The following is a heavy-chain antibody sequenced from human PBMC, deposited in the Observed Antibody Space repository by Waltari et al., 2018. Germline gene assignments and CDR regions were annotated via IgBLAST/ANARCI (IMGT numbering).Heavy chain of an antibody. V-gene: IGHV3-30*02. D-gene: IGHD3-10*01. J-gene: IGHJ4*02. CDR1: GFTFSSYG. Sequence: QVQLVESGGGVVQPGGSLRLSCAASGFTFSSYGMHWVRQAPGKGLEWVAFIRYDGSNKYYADSVKGRFTISRDNSKNTLYLQMNSLRAEDTAVYYCAKLQRGAETGRGACDYWGQGTLVTVSS. CDR3: AKLQRGAETGRGACDY. CDR2: IRYDGSNK.